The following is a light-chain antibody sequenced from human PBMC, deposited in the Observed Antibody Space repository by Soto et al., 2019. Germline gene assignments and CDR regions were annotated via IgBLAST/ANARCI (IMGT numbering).Light chain of an antibody. Sequence: QSALTQPRSVSGSPGQSVTISCTGTSSDVGGYNYVSWYQQHPGKAPKLMIYDVTERPSGVPDRFSGSKSGNTASLTISGLRGEDEADYYCCSYAGSYTLGAFGGGTKLTVL. CDR3: CSYAGSYTLGA. CDR2: DVT. J-gene: IGLJ2*01. CDR1: SSDVGGYNY. V-gene: IGLV2-11*01.